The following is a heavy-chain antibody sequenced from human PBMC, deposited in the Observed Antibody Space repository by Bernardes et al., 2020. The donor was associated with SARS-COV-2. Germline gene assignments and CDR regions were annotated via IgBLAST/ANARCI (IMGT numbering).Heavy chain of an antibody. CDR2: ILQNGDSV. CDR1: GFTFSNFA. CDR3: AKRLDGSVSFDV. V-gene: IGHV3-23*01. Sequence: GGSLRLSCAASGFTFSNFAMAWVRQAPGKGLEWVSFILQNGDSVFYGDSVKGHFTISRDNSKNTLYLHMNSLKVEDTAVYYCAKRLDGSVSFDVWGQGTMVTVSS. D-gene: IGHD2-8*01. J-gene: IGHJ3*01.